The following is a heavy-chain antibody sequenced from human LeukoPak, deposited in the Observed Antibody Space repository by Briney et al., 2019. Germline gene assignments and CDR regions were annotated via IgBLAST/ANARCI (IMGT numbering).Heavy chain of an antibody. J-gene: IGHJ4*02. CDR1: GFTFSSYE. Sequence: GGSLRLSCAASGFTFSSYEMNWVRQAPGKGLEWISYISSSGSTIYYADSVKGRFTISRDNANNSLFLQLNSLRAEGTAVYYCARPTIFGVVCDYWGQGTLVTVSS. CDR3: ARPTIFGVVCDY. CDR2: ISSSGSTI. D-gene: IGHD3-3*01. V-gene: IGHV3-48*03.